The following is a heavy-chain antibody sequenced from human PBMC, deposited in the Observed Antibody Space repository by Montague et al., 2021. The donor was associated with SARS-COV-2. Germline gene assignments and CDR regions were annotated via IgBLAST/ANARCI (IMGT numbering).Heavy chain of an antibody. CDR1: GGSMRRYY. J-gene: IGHJ4*02. CDR3: ARRGTGNYEILDY. D-gene: IGHD3-3*01. V-gene: IGHV4-59*01. Sequence: SETLSLTCTISGGSMRRYYWTWIRQLPGKELEWIGSIYDSGGARYNPSLKSRVSISVDASKNQFSLRVTSVTAAVTAVYFCARRGTGNYEILDYWGQGILVTVSS. CDR2: IYDSGGA.